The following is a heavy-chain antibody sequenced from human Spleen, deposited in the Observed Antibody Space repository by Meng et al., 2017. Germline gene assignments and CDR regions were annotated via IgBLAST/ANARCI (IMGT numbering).Heavy chain of an antibody. V-gene: IGHV1-69*06. Sequence: QGHVVQVGDEVKKPGSSVKFSCKASGRTFSSYAISWVRQAPGQGLEWMGGIIPIFGTANYAQKFQGRVTITADKSTSTAYMELSSLRSEDTAVYYCARGVAYYYDSSGYQEYFQHWGQGTLVTVSS. J-gene: IGHJ1*01. CDR3: ARGVAYYYDSSGYQEYFQH. CDR2: IIPIFGTA. D-gene: IGHD3-22*01. CDR1: GRTFSSYA.